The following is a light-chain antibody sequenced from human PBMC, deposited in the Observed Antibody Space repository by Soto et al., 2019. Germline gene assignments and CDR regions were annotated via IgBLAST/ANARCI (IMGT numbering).Light chain of an antibody. CDR3: QQRSDLLT. V-gene: IGKV3-11*01. J-gene: IGKJ4*01. CDR2: DAS. CDR1: ESVSTY. Sequence: EIVLTQSPATLSLSPGERATLSCRASESVSTYLVWYQQKPGQAPRLLIYDASNRATGIPARFSGSGSGTDFNLTISSREPEDFAVYYCQQRSDLLTFGGGTKVEIK.